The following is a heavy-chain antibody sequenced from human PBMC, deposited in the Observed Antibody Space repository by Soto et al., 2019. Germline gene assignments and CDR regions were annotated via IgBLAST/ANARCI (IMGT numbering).Heavy chain of an antibody. Sequence: EVQLVESGGGLVQPGGSLKLSCAVSGFTFSDSAMHWVRQASGKGLEWVGRIRNKSNSYATAYAASVKGRFTISRDDSKNTAYLQMNSLKTEDTAVYYCTRGYGDYVRDYWGQGTLVTVSS. V-gene: IGHV3-73*01. CDR1: GFTFSDSA. CDR2: IRNKSNSYAT. D-gene: IGHD4-17*01. J-gene: IGHJ4*02. CDR3: TRGYGDYVRDY.